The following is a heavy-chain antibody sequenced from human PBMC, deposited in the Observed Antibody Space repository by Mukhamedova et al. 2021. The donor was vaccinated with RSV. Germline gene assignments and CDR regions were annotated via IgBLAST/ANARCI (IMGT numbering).Heavy chain of an antibody. CDR2: GNSDI. J-gene: IGHJ4*02. D-gene: IGHD1-14*01. Sequence: GNSDIRYSPSFQGQVTISVDKSISTAYLQWSSLKASDTAMYYCARLQYNYSPLDNWGQGALVTVSS. V-gene: IGHV5-51*01. CDR3: ARLQYNYSPLDN.